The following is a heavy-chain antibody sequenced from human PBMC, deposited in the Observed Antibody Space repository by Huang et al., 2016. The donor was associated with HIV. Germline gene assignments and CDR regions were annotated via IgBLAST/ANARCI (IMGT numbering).Heavy chain of an antibody. CDR3: VRDPRIQSWLNYFDY. CDR2: INSEGSRS. V-gene: IGHV3-74*01. Sequence: EVQLVESGGGLVQPGGSLRLSCAASGLPFSSYWMHWVRQAPGKGVVWVARINSEGSRSGYADSVKGRFTISRDNAKNTLYLQMNSLRAEDTAVYYCVRDPRIQSWLNYFDYWGQGTLVSVSS. J-gene: IGHJ4*02. CDR1: GLPFSSYW. D-gene: IGHD3-22*01.